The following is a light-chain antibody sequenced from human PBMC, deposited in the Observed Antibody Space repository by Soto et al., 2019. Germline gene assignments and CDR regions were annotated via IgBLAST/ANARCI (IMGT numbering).Light chain of an antibody. CDR1: QGISNY. V-gene: IGKV1-27*01. CDR2: AAS. J-gene: IGKJ1*01. CDR3: QKYNSAPRM. Sequence: DIQMTQSPSSVGDRVTITCRASQGISNYLAWYQQKPGKVPKLLIYAASTLQSGVPSRFSGSGSGTDFTLTISSLQPEDVATYYCQKYNSAPRMFGQGTKVEIK.